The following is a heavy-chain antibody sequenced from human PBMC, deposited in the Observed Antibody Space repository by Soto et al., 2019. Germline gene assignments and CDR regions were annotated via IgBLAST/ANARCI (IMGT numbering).Heavy chain of an antibody. CDR2: INHSGST. Sequence: LSLTCAVYGGSFSGYYWSWIRQPPGKGLEWIGEINHSGSTNYNPSLKSRVTISVDTSKNQFSLKLSSVTAADTAVYYCARGMGEYWGQGTLVTVSS. J-gene: IGHJ4*02. D-gene: IGHD3-16*01. CDR3: ARGMGEY. V-gene: IGHV4-34*01. CDR1: GGSFSGYY.